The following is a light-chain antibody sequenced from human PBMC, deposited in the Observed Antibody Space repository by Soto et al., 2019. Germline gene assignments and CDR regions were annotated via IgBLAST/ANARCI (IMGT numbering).Light chain of an antibody. Sequence: QSVLTQPPSASGTPGQRVTISCSGSSSNIGSNTVNWYQQLPGTAHKRLINSNNQRPSGVPARFSGSKSGTSASLAISGLQSEDEADYYCAAWDDSLNGYYVFGTGTKVTVL. J-gene: IGLJ1*01. CDR3: AAWDDSLNGYYV. CDR1: SSNIGSNT. CDR2: SNN. V-gene: IGLV1-44*01.